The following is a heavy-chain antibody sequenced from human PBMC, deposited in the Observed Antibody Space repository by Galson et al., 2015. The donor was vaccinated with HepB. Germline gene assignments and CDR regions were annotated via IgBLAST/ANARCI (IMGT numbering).Heavy chain of an antibody. J-gene: IGHJ5*02. Sequence: SLRLSCAASGFTFSSYTLHWVRQAPGKGLEWVSSISSSSSYIYYADSVKGRFTISRDNAKNSLYLQMNSLRAEDTAVYYCARDLLDWGGRSFDPWGQGTLVTVSS. CDR3: ARDLLDWGGRSFDP. CDR2: ISSSSSYI. CDR1: GFTFSSYT. D-gene: IGHD2-21*01. V-gene: IGHV3-21*01.